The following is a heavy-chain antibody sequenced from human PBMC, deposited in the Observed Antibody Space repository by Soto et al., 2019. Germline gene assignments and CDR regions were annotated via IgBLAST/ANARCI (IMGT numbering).Heavy chain of an antibody. J-gene: IGHJ6*02. V-gene: IGHV5-51*01. CDR2: IYPGDSDT. Sequence: PGESLKISCKGSGYSFTSYWIGWVRQMPGKGLEWMGIIYPGDSDTRYSPSFQGQVTISADKSIGTAYLQWSSLKASDTAMYYCARPRRRHCSGGSCYKAAGYYGKDVWGQGTTVTVSS. CDR3: ARPRRRHCSGGSCYKAAGYYGKDV. D-gene: IGHD2-15*01. CDR1: GYSFTSYW.